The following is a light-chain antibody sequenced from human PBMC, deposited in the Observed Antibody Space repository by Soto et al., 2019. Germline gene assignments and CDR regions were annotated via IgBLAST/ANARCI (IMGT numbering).Light chain of an antibody. Sequence: QSALTQPASVSGSPGQSITISCTGTSSDVGSYNLVSWYQQHPDKAPKLMIYEGSKRPSGVSNRFSGSKSGNTASLTISGLQAEDESDYYCCSYPGSSTAVVFGGGTKLTVL. CDR1: SSDVGSYNL. J-gene: IGLJ2*01. CDR3: CSYPGSSTAVV. CDR2: EGS. V-gene: IGLV2-23*01.